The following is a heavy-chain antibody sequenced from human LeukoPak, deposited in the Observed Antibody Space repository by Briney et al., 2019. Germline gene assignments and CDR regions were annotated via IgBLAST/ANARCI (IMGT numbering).Heavy chain of an antibody. CDR3: AELGITMIGGV. CDR2: ISGTGGTT. D-gene: IGHD3-10*02. CDR1: GFTFSSYG. V-gene: IGHV3-23*01. Sequence: PGGSLRLSCAASGFTFSSYGMSWVRQAPGKGLEWVSAISGTGGTTYYADSVKGRFTISRDNAKNSLYLQMNSLRAEDTAVYYCAELGITMIGGVWGKGTTVTISS. J-gene: IGHJ6*04.